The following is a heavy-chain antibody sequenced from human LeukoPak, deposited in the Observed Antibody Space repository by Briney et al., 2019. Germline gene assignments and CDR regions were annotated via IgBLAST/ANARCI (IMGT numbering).Heavy chain of an antibody. CDR1: GGSFSGYY. CDR3: ARDLYYYDSSGGQGY. D-gene: IGHD3-22*01. Sequence: PSETLSLTCAVYGGSFSGYYWSWIRQPPAKGREWIGEINHSGSTNYNPSLKSRVTISVDTSKNQFSLKLSSVTAADTAVYYCARDLYYYDSSGGQGYWGQGTLVTVSS. J-gene: IGHJ4*02. CDR2: INHSGST. V-gene: IGHV4-34*01.